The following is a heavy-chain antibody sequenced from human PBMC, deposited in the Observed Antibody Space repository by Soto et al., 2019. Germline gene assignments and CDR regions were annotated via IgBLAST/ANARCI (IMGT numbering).Heavy chain of an antibody. D-gene: IGHD3-3*01. CDR3: ARVRGSDFWSGYPPPL. CDR1: GYTFTSYA. V-gene: IGHV1-3*01. CDR2: INAGNGNT. Sequence: ASVKVSCKASGYTFTSYAMHWVRQAPGQRLEWMGWINAGNGNTKYSQKFQGRVTITRNTSISTAYMELSSLRSEDTAVYYCARVRGSDFWSGYPPPLWGQGTLVTVSS. J-gene: IGHJ4*02.